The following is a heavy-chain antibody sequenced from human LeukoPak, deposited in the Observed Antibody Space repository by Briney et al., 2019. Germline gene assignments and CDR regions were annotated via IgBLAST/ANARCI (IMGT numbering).Heavy chain of an antibody. Sequence: SVKVSCKASGGTFSSYAISWVRQAPGQGLERMGRIIPIFGTANYARKFQGRVTITTDGSTSTAYMELSSLRSEDTAVYYCAREGEYSSGWYGGWGQGTLVTVSS. CDR1: GGTFSSYA. CDR2: IIPIFGTA. D-gene: IGHD6-19*01. V-gene: IGHV1-69*05. CDR3: AREGEYSSGWYGG. J-gene: IGHJ4*02.